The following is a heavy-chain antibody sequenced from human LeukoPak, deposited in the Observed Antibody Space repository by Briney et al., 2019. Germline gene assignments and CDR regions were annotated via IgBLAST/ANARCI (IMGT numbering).Heavy chain of an antibody. CDR2: ISGSGGSI. Sequence: GGSLRLSCAASGFTFSSYAMSWVRQAPGKGLEWVSAISGSGGSIYYADSVKGRFTISRDNSKNTLYLQMNSLRAEDTAVYYCAKDFRIWFGESTFDYWGQGTLVTVSS. J-gene: IGHJ4*02. V-gene: IGHV3-23*01. CDR1: GFTFSSYA. CDR3: AKDFRIWFGESTFDY. D-gene: IGHD3-10*01.